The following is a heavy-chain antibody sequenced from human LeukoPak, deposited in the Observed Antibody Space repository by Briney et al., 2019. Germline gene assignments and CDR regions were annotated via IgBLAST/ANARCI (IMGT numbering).Heavy chain of an antibody. CDR2: INPNSGGT. V-gene: IGHV1-2*02. J-gene: IGHJ4*02. CDR1: GYTFTGSY. D-gene: IGHD4-17*01. CDR3: ATDSGLRTLDY. Sequence: ASVKVSCKASGYTFTGSYIHWVRQAPGQGLEWMGWINPNSGGTNYAQKFQGRVTMTRDTSISTAYMELSRLRSDDTAVYYCATDSGLRTLDYWGQGTLVTVSS.